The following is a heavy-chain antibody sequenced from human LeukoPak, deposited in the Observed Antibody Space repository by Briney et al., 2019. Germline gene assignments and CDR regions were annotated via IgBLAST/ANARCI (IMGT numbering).Heavy chain of an antibody. CDR2: IYYSGST. CDR1: GGSISSHY. J-gene: IGHJ4*02. V-gene: IGHV4-59*11. D-gene: IGHD1-26*01. Sequence: SETLSLTCTVSGGSISSHYWSWIRQPPGKGLEWIGYIYYSGSTNYNSSLKSRVTISVDTSKNQCTLKLSSVTAADTAVYYCARDPIVGATGGYFDYWGQGTLVTVSS. CDR3: ARDPIVGATGGYFDY.